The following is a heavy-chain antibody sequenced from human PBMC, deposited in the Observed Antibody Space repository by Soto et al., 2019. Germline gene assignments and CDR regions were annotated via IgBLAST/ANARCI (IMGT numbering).Heavy chain of an antibody. CDR2: IYHSGST. CDR3: ARAPDYGSLFDY. J-gene: IGHJ4*02. V-gene: IGHV4-38-2*01. D-gene: IGHD4-17*01. CDR1: GYSITSGYY. Sequence: PSETLSLTCVVSGYSITSGYYWGWIRQPPGKGLEWIGSIYHSGSTYYNPSLKSRVTISVDTSKNQFSLKLSSVTAADTAMYYCARAPDYGSLFDYWGQGTLVTVSS.